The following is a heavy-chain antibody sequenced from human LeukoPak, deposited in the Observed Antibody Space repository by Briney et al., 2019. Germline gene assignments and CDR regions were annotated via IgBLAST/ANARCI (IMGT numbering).Heavy chain of an antibody. J-gene: IGHJ6*03. D-gene: IGHD1-26*01. CDR2: IYTSGST. CDR3: SGSYLYYYYYYMNV. CDR1: GGSISSGSYY. V-gene: IGHV4-61*02. Sequence: SETLSLTCTVSGGSISSGSYYWSRIRQPAGKGLEWIGRIYTSGSTNYNPSLKSRVTISVDTSKNQFSLKLSSVTAADTAVYYCSGSYLYYYYYYMNVWGKGTTVTISS.